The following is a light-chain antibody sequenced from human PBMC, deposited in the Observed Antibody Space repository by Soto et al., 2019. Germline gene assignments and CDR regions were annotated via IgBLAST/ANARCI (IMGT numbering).Light chain of an antibody. V-gene: IGKV3-20*01. J-gene: IGKJ1*01. CDR1: QSVSNSY. CDR3: QQYGNSPRT. CDR2: GAS. Sequence: VLTQSPGTLSVSPGEGATLSCRASQSVSNSYLAWYQQKPGQAPRLLIYGASSRATGIPDRFSGSGSGTDFTLTIRRLEPEDFAVYFCQQYGNSPRTFGQGTKVDNK.